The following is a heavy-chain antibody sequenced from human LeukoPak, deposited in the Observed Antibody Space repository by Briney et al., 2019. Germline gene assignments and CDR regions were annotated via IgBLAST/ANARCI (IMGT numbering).Heavy chain of an antibody. Sequence: QTGGSLRLSCAASGSTFSSYAMSWVRQAPGKGLEWVSAISGSGGSTYYADSVKGRFTISRDNSKNTLYLQMNSLRAEDTAVYYCAKDHRYCGGDCRPYWYFDLWGRGTLVTVSS. J-gene: IGHJ2*01. D-gene: IGHD2-21*02. CDR1: GSTFSSYA. CDR2: ISGSGGST. V-gene: IGHV3-23*01. CDR3: AKDHRYCGGDCRPYWYFDL.